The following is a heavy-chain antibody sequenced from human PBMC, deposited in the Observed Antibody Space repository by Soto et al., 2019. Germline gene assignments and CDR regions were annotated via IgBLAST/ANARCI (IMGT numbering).Heavy chain of an antibody. CDR2: IYYSGST. V-gene: IGHV4-31*03. CDR1: GGSISSGGYY. Sequence: QVQLQESGPGLVKPSQTLSLTRTVSGGSISSGGYYWSWIRQHPGKGLEWIGYIYYSGSTYYNPSLKSRVTISVDTSKNQFSLKLSSVTAADTAVYYCARELTYYYDSSGPFDYWGQGTLVTVSS. CDR3: ARELTYYYDSSGPFDY. D-gene: IGHD3-22*01. J-gene: IGHJ4*02.